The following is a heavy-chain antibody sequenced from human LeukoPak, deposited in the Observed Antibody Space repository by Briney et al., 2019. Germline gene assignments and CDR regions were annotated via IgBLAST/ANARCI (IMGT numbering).Heavy chain of an antibody. CDR3: ARDYCGGDRFPDY. V-gene: IGHV1-69*05. J-gene: IGHJ4*02. CDR1: GGTFSNYT. CDR2: IIPIFGTA. D-gene: IGHD2-21*02. Sequence: GASVKVSCKASGGTFSNYTISWVRQAPGQGLEWMGGIIPIFGTANYAQKFQGRVTMTRDTSISTAYMELSRLRSDDTAVYYCARDYCGGDRFPDYWGQGTLVTVSS.